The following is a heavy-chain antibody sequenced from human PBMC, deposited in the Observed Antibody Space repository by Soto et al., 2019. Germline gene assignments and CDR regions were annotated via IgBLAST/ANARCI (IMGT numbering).Heavy chain of an antibody. J-gene: IGHJ6*02. CDR2: INAGNGNT. CDR1: GYTFTSYA. V-gene: IGHV1-3*01. D-gene: IGHD3-3*01. Sequence: ASVKVSCKASGYTFTSYAMHWVRQAPGQRLEWMGWINAGNGNTKYSQKFQGRVTITRDTSASTAYMELSSLRSEDTAVYYCARAAIFGVGGYYGMDVWGQGTTVTVSS. CDR3: ARAAIFGVGGYYGMDV.